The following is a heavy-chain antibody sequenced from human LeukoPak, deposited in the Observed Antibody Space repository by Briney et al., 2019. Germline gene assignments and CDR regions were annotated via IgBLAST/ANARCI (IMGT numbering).Heavy chain of an antibody. Sequence: GVSVKVSCKASGGTFSSYAISWVRQAPGQGLEWMGGIIPIFGTANYAQKIQGRVTITADESTSTAYMELSSLRSEDTAVYYCAREGGSYPNYYFDYWGQGTLVTVSS. CDR2: IIPIFGTA. CDR3: AREGGSYPNYYFDY. CDR1: GGTFSSYA. D-gene: IGHD1-26*01. V-gene: IGHV1-69*13. J-gene: IGHJ4*02.